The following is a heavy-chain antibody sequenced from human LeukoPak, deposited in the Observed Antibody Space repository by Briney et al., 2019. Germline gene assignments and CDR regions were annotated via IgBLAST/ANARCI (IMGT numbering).Heavy chain of an antibody. CDR2: IYSGGST. D-gene: IGHD2-2*01. J-gene: IGHJ4*02. CDR3: AKGVYSTSWWSVDY. V-gene: IGHV3-53*01. Sequence: PGGSLRLSCAASGFTVSSNYMSWVRQAPGKGLEWVSVIYSGGSTYYADSVKGRFTISRDNSKNTLYLQMNSLRAEDTAVYYCAKGVYSTSWWSVDYWGQGTLVTVSS. CDR1: GFTVSSNY.